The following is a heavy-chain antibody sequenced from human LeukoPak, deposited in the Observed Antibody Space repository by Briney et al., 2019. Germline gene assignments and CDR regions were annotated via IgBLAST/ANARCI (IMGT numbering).Heavy chain of an antibody. V-gene: IGHV4-34*01. Sequence: PSETLSLTCTVSGGSISSYYWSWIRQPPGKGLEWIGEINHSGSTNYNPSLKSRVTISVDTSKNQFSLKLSSVTAADTAVYYCARVPYGDGYYFDYWGQGTLVTVSS. CDR3: ARVPYGDGYYFDY. CDR1: GGSISSYY. D-gene: IGHD4-17*01. J-gene: IGHJ4*02. CDR2: INHSGST.